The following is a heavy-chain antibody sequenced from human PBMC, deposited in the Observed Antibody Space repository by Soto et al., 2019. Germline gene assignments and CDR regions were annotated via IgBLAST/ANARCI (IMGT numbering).Heavy chain of an antibody. V-gene: IGHV4-59*01. CDR1: CTSISSYY. D-gene: IGHD2-8*01. CDR2: IHYSGTT. CDR3: ARYNSYAIDY. J-gene: IGHJ4*02. Sequence: LSLTGNVSCTSISSYYWSWIRQPPGKGLEWIANIHYSGTTNYNPSLASRVTLSVDTSKNQFSLKMTSVTAADRAMYFCARYNSYAIDYWGRGTLVTVSS.